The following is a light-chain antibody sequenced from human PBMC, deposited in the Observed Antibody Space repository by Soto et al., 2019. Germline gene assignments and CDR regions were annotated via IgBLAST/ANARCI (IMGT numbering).Light chain of an antibody. CDR2: SNN. J-gene: IGLJ1*01. CDR1: SSNIGSNT. CDR3: AAWDDSLNADYV. Sequence: QSLLTQPPSASGTPGQRVTISCSRSSSNIGSNTVNWYQQLPGTAPKLLIYSNNQRPSGVPDRFSGSKSGTSASLAISGLQSEDEADYYCAAWDDSLNADYVFGTGTRSPS. V-gene: IGLV1-44*01.